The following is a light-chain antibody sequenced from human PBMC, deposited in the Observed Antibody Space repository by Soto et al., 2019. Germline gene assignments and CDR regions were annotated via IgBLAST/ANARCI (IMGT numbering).Light chain of an antibody. Sequence: QSALTQPRSVSGSPGQSVTISCTGTSSDVGGYNYVSWYQQHPGKAPKLMIYDVSKRLSGVPDRFSGSKSGNTASLTISGLQAEDEADYYCCSYAGSRYVFGTGTKVTVL. CDR1: SSDVGGYNY. CDR2: DVS. CDR3: CSYAGSRYV. V-gene: IGLV2-11*01. J-gene: IGLJ1*01.